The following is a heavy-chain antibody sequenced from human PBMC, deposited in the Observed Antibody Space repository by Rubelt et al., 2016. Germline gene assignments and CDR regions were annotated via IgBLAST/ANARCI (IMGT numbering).Heavy chain of an antibody. Sequence: QLQLQESGPGLVQPSETLSLTCTVSGGSISSSSYYWAWIRQPPGKGLEWIGSIYYSGSTNYNPSLSGRVIRSVDTAKNQFSLKLRSRNVADRAVYDCGRGLITIYGVAYYDDWGQGTLVTVSS. CDR2: IYYSGST. CDR3: GRGLITIYGVAYYDD. V-gene: IGHV4-39*01. J-gene: IGHJ4*02. D-gene: IGHD3-3*01. CDR1: GGSISSSSYY.